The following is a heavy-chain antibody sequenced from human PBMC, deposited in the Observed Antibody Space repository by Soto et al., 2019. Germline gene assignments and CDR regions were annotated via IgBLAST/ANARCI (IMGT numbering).Heavy chain of an antibody. CDR2: IDPSGGST. Sequence: ASVKVSCKASGYTFTASYMHWVRQAPGQGLEWTGIIDPSGGSTSYSQKFQGRVTMTRDTSTSTVYMELNSLRSEDTAVFYCARDSGHYYRSDAFDKWGQGTMVTVSS. CDR1: GYTFTASY. D-gene: IGHD1-26*01. J-gene: IGHJ3*02. CDR3: ARDSGHYYRSDAFDK. V-gene: IGHV1-46*01.